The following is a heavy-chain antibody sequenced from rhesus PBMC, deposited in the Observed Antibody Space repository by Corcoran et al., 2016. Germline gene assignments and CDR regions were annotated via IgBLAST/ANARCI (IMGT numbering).Heavy chain of an antibody. CDR2: ISGSSGST. D-gene: IGHD3-34*01. V-gene: IGHV4-165*01. Sequence: QVQLQESGPGLVKPSETLSLTCAVSGGSFSGYSWCWIRQPPGKGLEWIGYISGSSGSTDYNPSLKSRVTISTDTSKTQFSLKLSSVTAADTAVYYCARGPWGYFDYWGQGVLVTVSS. CDR3: ARGPWGYFDY. CDR1: GGSFSGYS. J-gene: IGHJ4*01.